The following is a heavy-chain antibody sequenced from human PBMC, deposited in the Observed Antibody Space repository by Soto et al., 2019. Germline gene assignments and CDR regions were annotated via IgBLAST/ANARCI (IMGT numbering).Heavy chain of an antibody. V-gene: IGHV1-69*01. CDR2: IVPMFGTP. Sequence: QVQLVQSGAEVKKPGSSVKVSCRASGGTFSTYAFTWVRQAPGQGLEWLGDIVPMFGTPNYAQRFQGRVTITAEESTSTVYMGLNSLTSEDTAVYYCARLGDRSWFDPWGQGTRVTVSS. D-gene: IGHD3-10*01. J-gene: IGHJ5*02. CDR3: ARLGDRSWFDP. CDR1: GGTFSTYA.